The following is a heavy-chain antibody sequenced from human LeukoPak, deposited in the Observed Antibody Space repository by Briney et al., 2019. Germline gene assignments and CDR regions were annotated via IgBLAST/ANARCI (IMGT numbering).Heavy chain of an antibody. Sequence: SETLSLTCTVSGDSISSGDYYWSWIRQPPGKGLEWIGYIHYSGNTYYNPSLKSRLTISVDTSKNQFSLKLSSVTAAGTAVYYCARGLTYYDFWSGKYWFDPWGQGTLVTVSS. D-gene: IGHD3-3*01. CDR2: IHYSGNT. CDR3: ARGLTYYDFWSGKYWFDP. V-gene: IGHV4-30-4*08. CDR1: GDSISSGDYY. J-gene: IGHJ5*02.